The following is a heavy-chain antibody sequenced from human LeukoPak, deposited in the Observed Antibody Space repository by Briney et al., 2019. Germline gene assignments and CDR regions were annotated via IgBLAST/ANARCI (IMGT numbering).Heavy chain of an antibody. CDR2: IYYSGST. V-gene: IGHV4-31*03. J-gene: IGHJ4*02. CDR1: GGSISSGGYY. CDR3: AREGRYSSSWQIDY. D-gene: IGHD6-13*01. Sequence: SETLSLTCTVSGGSISSGGYYWSWIRQHPGKGLEWIGYIYYSGSTYYNPSLKSRVTISVDTSKNQFSLKLSSVTAADRAVYYCAREGRYSSSWQIDYWGQGTLVTVSS.